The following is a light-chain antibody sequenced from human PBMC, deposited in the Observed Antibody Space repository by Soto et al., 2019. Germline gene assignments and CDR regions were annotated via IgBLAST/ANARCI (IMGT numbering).Light chain of an antibody. CDR1: QSVSSSY. CDR3: QQYGSSPGT. V-gene: IGKV3-20*01. CDR2: GAS. Sequence: EIVLTQSPGTLSLSPGERATLSCRASQSVSSSYLAWYQQKPGQAPRLLIYGASSRATGIPDRFSGSGSGTDFTLTISKLEPEDFAVYYCQQYGSSPGTFVQGTKVEIK. J-gene: IGKJ1*01.